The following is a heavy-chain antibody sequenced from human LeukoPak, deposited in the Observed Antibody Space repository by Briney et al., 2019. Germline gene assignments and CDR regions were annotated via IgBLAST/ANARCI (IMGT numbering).Heavy chain of an antibody. CDR1: GGSISSYY. Sequence: SETLSLTCTVSGGSISSYYWSWIRRPPGKGLEWIGYIYYSGSTNYNPSLKSRVTISVDTSKNQFSLKLSSVTAADTAVYYCARASGVVGATGFDYWGQGTLVTVSS. D-gene: IGHD1-26*01. V-gene: IGHV4-59*01. CDR3: ARASGVVGATGFDY. J-gene: IGHJ4*02. CDR2: IYYSGST.